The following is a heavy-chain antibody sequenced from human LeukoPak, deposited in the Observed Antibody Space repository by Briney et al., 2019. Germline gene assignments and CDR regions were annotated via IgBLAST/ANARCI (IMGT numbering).Heavy chain of an antibody. CDR1: GFTFSSYG. Sequence: PGGSLRLSCAASGFTFSSYGMSWVRQAPGKGLEWISNISGSGGSTYYADSVKGRFTISRDNSKNTLYLQMNSLRAEDRSVYYCAKDYKGVWLAYGSGSLESDYWGQGTLVAVSP. CDR2: ISGSGGST. CDR3: AKDYKGVWLAYGSGSLESDY. D-gene: IGHD3-10*01. J-gene: IGHJ4*02. V-gene: IGHV3-23*01.